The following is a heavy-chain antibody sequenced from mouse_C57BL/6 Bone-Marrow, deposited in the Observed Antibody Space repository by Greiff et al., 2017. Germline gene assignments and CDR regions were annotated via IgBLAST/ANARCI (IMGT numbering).Heavy chain of an antibody. D-gene: IGHD1-1*01. J-gene: IGHJ4*01. V-gene: IGHV2-2*01. CDR2: IWSGGST. CDR1: GFSLTSYG. Sequence: QVQLKESGPGLVQPSQSLSITCTVSGFSLTSYGVHWVRQSPGTGLEWLGVIWSGGSTDYNAAFISRLSISKDNSKSQVFFKMNSLQADDTAIYYCARDPYYYGTFYYAMDYWGQGTSVTGSS. CDR3: ARDPYYYGTFYYAMDY.